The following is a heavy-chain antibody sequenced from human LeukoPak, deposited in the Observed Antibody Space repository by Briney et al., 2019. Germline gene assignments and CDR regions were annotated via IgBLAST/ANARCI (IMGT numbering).Heavy chain of an antibody. J-gene: IGHJ4*02. CDR1: GASISGYY. CDR3: ATDRYYGSGSYYKFDY. Sequence: PSETLSLTCGVSGASISGYYWTWIRQPPGKGLEWIGEINHSGGTNYNMSLKGRVTISVDPSKKQFSLKLRSVTAEDTAVYYCATDRYYGSGSYYKFDYWGQGILVTVSS. V-gene: IGHV4-34*01. D-gene: IGHD3-10*01. CDR2: INHSGGT.